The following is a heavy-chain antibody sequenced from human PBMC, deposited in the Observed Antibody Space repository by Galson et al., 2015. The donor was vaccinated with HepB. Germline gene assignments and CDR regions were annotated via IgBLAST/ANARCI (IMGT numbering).Heavy chain of an antibody. CDR1: GYTFTSYD. Sequence: SVKVSCKASGYTFTSYDINWVRQATGQGLEWMGWISAYNGNTNYAQRLQGRVTMTTDTPTSTAYMELRSLRSGDTAVYYCARDRGVEFDYWGQGTLVTVSS. D-gene: IGHD3-10*01. CDR2: ISAYNGNT. J-gene: IGHJ4*02. V-gene: IGHV1-18*01. CDR3: ARDRGVEFDY.